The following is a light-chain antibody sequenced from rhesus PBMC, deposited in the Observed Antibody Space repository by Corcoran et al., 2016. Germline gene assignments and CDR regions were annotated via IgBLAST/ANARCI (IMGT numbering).Light chain of an antibody. CDR2: KAS. CDR3: QQYSSRPYS. Sequence: DIQMTQSPSSLSASVGDTVTITCRASQGISSWLAWYQQKPGKAPKLLIYKASRLQRGVPSRFSGSGSGTDFTLTISSLQSEDFATYYRQQYSSRPYSFGQWTKVEIK. J-gene: IGKJ2*01. CDR1: QGISSW. V-gene: IGKV1-22*01.